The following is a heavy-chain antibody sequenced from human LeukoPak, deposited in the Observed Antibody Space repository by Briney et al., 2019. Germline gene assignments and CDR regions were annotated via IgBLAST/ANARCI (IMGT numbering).Heavy chain of an antibody. Sequence: GGSLRLSCAASGFTFSSYSMNWVRQAPGKGLGWVSYISSSSGTIYYADSVKGRFTISRDNAKNSLYLQMNSLRAEDTAVYYCAREVPSSRYYYGMDVWGQGTTVTVSS. CDR3: AREVPSSRYYYGMDV. CDR1: GFTFSSYS. V-gene: IGHV3-48*01. J-gene: IGHJ6*02. D-gene: IGHD6-25*01. CDR2: ISSSSGTI.